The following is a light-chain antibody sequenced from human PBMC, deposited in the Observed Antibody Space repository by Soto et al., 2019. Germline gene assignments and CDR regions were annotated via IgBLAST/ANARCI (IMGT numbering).Light chain of an antibody. V-gene: IGKV1-5*03. Sequence: IQMTQSPSTLSASVGDRVIITCRASESISNWLAWYQQKPGKAPNLLIYKASSLKSGVPLRFSGSGSGTEFTLTINSLQPDDFATYYCQQYDTYWTFGQGTKVDI. CDR3: QQYDTYWT. CDR1: ESISNW. J-gene: IGKJ1*01. CDR2: KAS.